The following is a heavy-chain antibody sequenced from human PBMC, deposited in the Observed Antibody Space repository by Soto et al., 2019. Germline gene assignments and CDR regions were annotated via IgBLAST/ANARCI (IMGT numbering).Heavy chain of an antibody. CDR1: GATISGYY. D-gene: IGHD3-9*01. V-gene: IGHV4-59*08. CDR3: AKQSRPPGIFNSYYPRFDI. Sequence: PSETLSLTCTASGATISGYYLSWIRQPPGKGLEWIGYMYNTGSTVYNPSFKSRVAISVDTSKNQFSLKLSSVTAADTAVYYCAKQSRPPGIFNSYYPRFDIWGQGKMLTISS. CDR2: MYNTGST. J-gene: IGHJ3*02.